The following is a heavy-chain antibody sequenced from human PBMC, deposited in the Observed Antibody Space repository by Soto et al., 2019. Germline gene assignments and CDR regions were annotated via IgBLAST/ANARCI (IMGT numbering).Heavy chain of an antibody. CDR3: ARDKDRLQLGGNYYYILDV. J-gene: IGHJ6*02. V-gene: IGHV1-69*12. CDR2: IMPVFRAP. CDR1: GGTFSNSA. Sequence: QVQLEQSGAEVKQPGSSVRVSCKASGGTFSNSAISWVRQAPGQGLEWMGGIMPVFRAPDYAQNFQGRVTITADESTSKANIELHGLRSDDTAVYFCARDKDRLQLGGNYYYILDVWGQWTTVTVSS. D-gene: IGHD5-12*01.